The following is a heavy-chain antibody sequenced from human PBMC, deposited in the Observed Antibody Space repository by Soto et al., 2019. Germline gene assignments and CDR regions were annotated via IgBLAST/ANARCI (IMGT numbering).Heavy chain of an antibody. CDR3: ARLQQLDAY. J-gene: IGHJ4*02. V-gene: IGHV1-2*02. Sequence: GASVKVSCKASGYTFTGYYMHWVRQAPGQGLEWMGWMDPSSGGTNYAQKFQGRVTMARDTSISTAYMELTWLRSDDTAVYYCARLQQLDAYWGQGTLVTVSS. CDR1: GYTFTGYY. CDR2: MDPSSGGT. D-gene: IGHD6-13*01.